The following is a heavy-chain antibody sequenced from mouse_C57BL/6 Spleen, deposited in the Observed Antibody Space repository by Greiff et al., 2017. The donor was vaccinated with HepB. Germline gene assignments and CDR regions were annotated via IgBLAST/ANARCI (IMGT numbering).Heavy chain of an antibody. CDR2: ISSGSSTI. Sequence: EVKVEESGGGLVEPGGSLKLSCAASGFTFSDYGMHWVRQAPEKGLEWVAYISSGSSTIYYADTVKGRFTISRDNAKNTLFLQMTSLRSEDTAMYYCARSHYYAMDYWGQGTSVTVSS. V-gene: IGHV5-17*01. CDR1: GFTFSDYG. J-gene: IGHJ4*01. CDR3: ARSHYYAMDY.